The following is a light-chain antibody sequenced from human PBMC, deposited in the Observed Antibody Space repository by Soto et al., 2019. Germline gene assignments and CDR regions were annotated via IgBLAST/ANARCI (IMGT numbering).Light chain of an antibody. CDR2: DNN. V-gene: IGLV1-51*01. Sequence: QSVLTQPPSVSAAPGQKVTISCSGSSSNIADNYVSWYQQLPRTAPKLLIYDNNKRPSGIPDRFSGSKSGTSATLGITGLQTGDEGDYYCGTWDRSLSAGVFGGGTKLTVL. CDR1: SSNIADNY. CDR3: GTWDRSLSAGV. J-gene: IGLJ2*01.